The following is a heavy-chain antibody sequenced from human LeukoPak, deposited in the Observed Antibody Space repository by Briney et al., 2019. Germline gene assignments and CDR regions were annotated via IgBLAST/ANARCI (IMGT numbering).Heavy chain of an antibody. Sequence: ASVKVSCKASGGTFSSYAISWVRQAPGQGLEWMGGIIPIFGTANYAQKFQGRVTITTDESTSTAYMELSSLRSEDTAVYYCARVPTFNSGYDQDPGYWGQGTLVTVSS. J-gene: IGHJ4*02. CDR1: GGTFSSYA. D-gene: IGHD5-12*01. CDR3: ARVPTFNSGYDQDPGY. V-gene: IGHV1-69*05. CDR2: IIPIFGTA.